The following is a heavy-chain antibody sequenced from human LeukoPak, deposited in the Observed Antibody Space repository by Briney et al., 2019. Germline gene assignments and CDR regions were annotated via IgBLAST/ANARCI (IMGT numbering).Heavy chain of an antibody. V-gene: IGHV4-39*07. J-gene: IGHJ4*02. D-gene: IGHD6-19*01. CDR3: ARRGLVQDY. CDR2: IYYSGST. Sequence: PSETLSLTCTVSGGSISSSSYYWGWIRQPPGKGLEWIGNIYYSGSTYYNPSLKSRVTISVDTSKNQFSLKLSSVTAADTAVYYCARRGLVQDYWGQGTLVTVSS. CDR1: GGSISSSSYY.